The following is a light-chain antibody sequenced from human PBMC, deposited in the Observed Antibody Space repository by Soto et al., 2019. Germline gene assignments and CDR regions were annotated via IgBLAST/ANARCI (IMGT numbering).Light chain of an antibody. V-gene: IGKV3-20*01. CDR2: GTT. CDR3: QQFGSPPQT. Sequence: EIVLTQSPGTLSLSPGDRATLSCSASQNVKSNSLGWYQQKPGQAPRPLIYGTTTRATGIPDRFSGSGSGTDFTLIISRLEPEDFAVYYCQQFGSPPQTFGQGTKLEIK. CDR1: QNVKSNS. J-gene: IGKJ2*01.